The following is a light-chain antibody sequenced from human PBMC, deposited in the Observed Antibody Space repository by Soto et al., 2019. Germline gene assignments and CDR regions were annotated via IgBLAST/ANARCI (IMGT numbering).Light chain of an antibody. V-gene: IGKV3-15*01. CDR3: QQYNNGPR. CDR2: GAS. J-gene: IGKJ5*01. Sequence: EIVMTQSPATLSVSPGERATLSCRASQSVSSNLAWYQQKPGQAPRLLIYGASTRATGIPASFSGSGSGTEFTLTISSLQSEDFAVYYCQQYNNGPRFGPGTRLEI. CDR1: QSVSSN.